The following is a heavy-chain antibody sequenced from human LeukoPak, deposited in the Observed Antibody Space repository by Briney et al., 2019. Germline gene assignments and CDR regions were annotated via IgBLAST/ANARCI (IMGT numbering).Heavy chain of an antibody. CDR2: INAGNGNT. V-gene: IGHV1-3*01. Sequence: ASVKVSCKASGYTFTSYVMHWVRQAPGQRLEWMGWINAGNGNTKYSQKFQGRVTITRDTSASTAYMELSSLRSEDTAVYYCARSLHYYGSGSPPVAWFDPWGQGTLVTVSS. CDR3: ARSLHYYGSGSPPVAWFDP. CDR1: GYTFTSYV. D-gene: IGHD3-10*01. J-gene: IGHJ5*02.